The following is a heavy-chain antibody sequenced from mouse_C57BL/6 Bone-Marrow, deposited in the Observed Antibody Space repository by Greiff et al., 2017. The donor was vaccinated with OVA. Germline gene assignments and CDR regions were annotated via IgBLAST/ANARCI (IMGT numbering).Heavy chain of an antibody. D-gene: IGHD1-1*01. J-gene: IGHJ1*03. CDR2: INPSNGGT. CDR3: SSALYYGSSYWYFDV. V-gene: IGHV1-53*01. Sequence: QVQLQQPGTELVKPGASVKLSCKASGYTFTSYWMHWVKQRPGHGLEWIGNINPSNGGTNYNEKFKSKATLTVDKSSSTAYMQLSSLTSEDSAVYYCSSALYYGSSYWYFDVWGTGTTVTVSS. CDR1: GYTFTSYW.